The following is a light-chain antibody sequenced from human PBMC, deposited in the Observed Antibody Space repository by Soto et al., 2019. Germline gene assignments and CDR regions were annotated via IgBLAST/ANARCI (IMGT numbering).Light chain of an antibody. V-gene: IGKV1-5*01. CDR1: QSISSY. J-gene: IGKJ1*01. CDR2: DAS. CDR3: QQYNSNSPWT. Sequence: IKMTQSPSTLSATIGDRVTITCRASQSISSYLAWFQQKPGKAPKLLIYDASSLKSGVPSRFSGSGSGTEFTLTISSLQPDDFVTYYCQQYNSNSPWTFGQGTKVDI.